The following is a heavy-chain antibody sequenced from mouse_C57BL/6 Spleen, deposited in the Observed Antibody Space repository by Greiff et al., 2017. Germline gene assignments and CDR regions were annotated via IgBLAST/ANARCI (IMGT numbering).Heavy chain of an antibody. CDR3: ARRLVYYYGSIYAINY. V-gene: IGHV1-53*01. Sequence: QVQLQQPGPELVKPGASVKLSCKASGYTFTSYWMHWVKQRPGQGLEWIGNINPSNGGTNYNEKFKSKATLTVDKSSVTAYLQLGCLTSEVSAIYYCARRLVYYYGSIYAINYWGQGTSVTVSS. CDR1: GYTFTSYW. CDR2: INPSNGGT. D-gene: IGHD1-1*01. J-gene: IGHJ4*01.